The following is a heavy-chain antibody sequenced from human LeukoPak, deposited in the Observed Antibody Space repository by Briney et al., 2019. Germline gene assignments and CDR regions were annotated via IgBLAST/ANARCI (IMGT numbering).Heavy chain of an antibody. CDR3: ARSVGPGTDGDYYYYYMDV. Sequence: ASVKVPCKTSGYTFTRYGISWVRQAPGQGLEWMGWISAYNGNTNYAQKIQGRVTMTTDTSTRTAYMELRSLRSDDTAVYYCARSVGPGTDGDYYYYYMDVWGKGTTVTVSS. CDR2: ISAYNGNT. V-gene: IGHV1-18*01. D-gene: IGHD1-1*01. CDR1: GYTFTRYG. J-gene: IGHJ6*03.